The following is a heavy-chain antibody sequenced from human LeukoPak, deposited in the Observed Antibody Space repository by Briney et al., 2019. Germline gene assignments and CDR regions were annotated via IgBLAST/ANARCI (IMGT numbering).Heavy chain of an antibody. J-gene: IGHJ4*02. CDR3: ARASTWGD. CDR2: IYYSGST. Sequence: SETLSLTCTVSGGSISSYYWSWIRQPPGKGLEWIGYIYYSGSTYYNPSLKSRVTISVDTSKNQFSLKLISVTATDTAVYYCARASTWGDWGQGTLVTVSS. CDR1: GGSISSYY. D-gene: IGHD3-16*01. V-gene: IGHV4-59*08.